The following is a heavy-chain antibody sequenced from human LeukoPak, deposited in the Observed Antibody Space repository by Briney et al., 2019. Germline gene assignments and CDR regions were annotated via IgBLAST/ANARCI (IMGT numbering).Heavy chain of an antibody. V-gene: IGHV3-23*01. J-gene: IGHJ5*02. CDR1: GFTFNSYG. CDR2: ISGGGGSR. D-gene: IGHD3-22*01. Sequence: GGSLRLSCAASGFTFNSYGMSWVRQAPGKGLEWVSAISGGGGSRYYADSVKGRFTISRDNSKNTLYLQMNSLRAEDTAIYYCAKEFGGYKYDWFDPWGQGTLVTVSS. CDR3: AKEFGGYKYDWFDP.